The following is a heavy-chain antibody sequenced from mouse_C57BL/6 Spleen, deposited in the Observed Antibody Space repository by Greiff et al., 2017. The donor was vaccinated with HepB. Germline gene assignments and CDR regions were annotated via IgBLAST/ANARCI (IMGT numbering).Heavy chain of an antibody. CDR3: ASIPLYYAMDY. Sequence: VKVVESGPGLVQPSQSLSITCTVSGFSLTSYGVHWVRQSPGKGLEWLGVIWSGGSTDYNAAFISRLSISKDNSKSQVFFKMNSLQADDTAIYYCASIPLYYAMDYWGQGTSVTVSS. CDR2: IWSGGST. V-gene: IGHV2-2*01. CDR1: GFSLTSYG. J-gene: IGHJ4*01. D-gene: IGHD5-1-1*01.